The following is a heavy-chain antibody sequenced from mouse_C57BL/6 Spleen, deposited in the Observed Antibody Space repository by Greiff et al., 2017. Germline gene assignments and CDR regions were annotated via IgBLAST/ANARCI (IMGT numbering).Heavy chain of an antibody. CDR3: ARGGNYVYYYAMDY. V-gene: IGHV1-81*01. CDR2: IYPRSGNT. CDR1: GYTFTSYG. D-gene: IGHD2-1*01. J-gene: IGHJ4*01. Sequence: VQLQESGAELARPGASVKLSCKASGYTFTSYGISWVKQRTGQGLEWIGEIYPRSGNTYYNEKFKGKATLTADKSSSTAYMELRSLTSEDTAVYFCARGGNYVYYYAMDYWGQGTSVTVSS.